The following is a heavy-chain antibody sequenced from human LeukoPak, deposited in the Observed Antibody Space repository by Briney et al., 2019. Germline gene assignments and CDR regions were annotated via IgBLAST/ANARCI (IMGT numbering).Heavy chain of an antibody. D-gene: IGHD1-26*01. CDR2: INPNSGGT. CDR1: GYTFTGYY. CDR3: ARDTGSYFNFDY. V-gene: IGHV1-2*02. J-gene: IGHJ4*02. Sequence: ASVKVSCKASGYTFTGYYMHWVRQAPGQGLEWMGWINPNSGGTNYAQKFQGRVTMTRDTSISTAYMELSRLRSDDTAVYYCARDTGSYFNFDYWGQGTLVTVSS.